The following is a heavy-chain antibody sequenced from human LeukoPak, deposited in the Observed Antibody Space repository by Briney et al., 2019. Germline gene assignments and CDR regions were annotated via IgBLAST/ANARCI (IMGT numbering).Heavy chain of an antibody. Sequence: ASVKVSCKASGYTFTGYYMHWVRQAPGQGLEWMGWINPNSGGTNYAQKFQGRVTMTRDTSISTAYMELSRLRSDDTAVYYCAREAPSGSHAFDPWGQGTLVTVPS. V-gene: IGHV1-2*02. CDR3: AREAPSGSHAFDP. J-gene: IGHJ5*02. D-gene: IGHD2-15*01. CDR2: INPNSGGT. CDR1: GYTFTGYY.